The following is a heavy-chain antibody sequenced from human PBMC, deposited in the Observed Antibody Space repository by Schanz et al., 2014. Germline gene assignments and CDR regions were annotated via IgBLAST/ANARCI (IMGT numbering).Heavy chain of an antibody. CDR2: ISSSGTSI. CDR3: ATSHSFDSSFDF. CDR1: AFIFRSYS. V-gene: IGHV3-48*01. J-gene: IGHJ4*02. Sequence: VQLVESGGGLVKPGGSLRLSCAASAFIFRSYSMNWVRQAPGKGLEWVSFISSSGTSIYYADSVKGRFTISRDNAKSSLYMHMNSLRAEDTAVYYCATSHSFDSSFDFWGRGTLVTVSS. D-gene: IGHD5-12*01.